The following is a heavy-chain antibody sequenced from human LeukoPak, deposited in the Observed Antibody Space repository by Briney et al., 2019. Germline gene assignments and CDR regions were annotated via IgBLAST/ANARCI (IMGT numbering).Heavy chain of an antibody. CDR1: GFTFSSYA. V-gene: IGHV3-23*01. Sequence: GGSLRLSCAASGFTFSSYAMSWVRQAPGKGLEWVSAISDSGDKTYFANSVKGRFTISRDNSKNTLYLQMSSLRAEDTAIYYCAKMGRGYSDYYYFYGMDVWGQGTTVTVSS. D-gene: IGHD5-24*01. CDR3: AKMGRGYSDYYYFYGMDV. CDR2: ISDSGDKT. J-gene: IGHJ6*02.